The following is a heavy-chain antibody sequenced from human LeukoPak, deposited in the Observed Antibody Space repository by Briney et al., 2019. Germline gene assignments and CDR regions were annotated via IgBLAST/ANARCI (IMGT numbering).Heavy chain of an antibody. CDR1: GGSISSGDYY. V-gene: IGHV4-30-4*08. CDR3: AGGWLQLLGPGFR. CDR2: IYYSGST. D-gene: IGHD5-24*01. J-gene: IGHJ4*02. Sequence: PSETLSLTCTVSGGSISSGDYYWSWIRQPPGKGLEWIGYIYYSGSTYYNPSLKSRVTISVDTSKNQFSLKLSSVTAADTAVYYCAGGWLQLLGPGFRWGQGTLVTVSS.